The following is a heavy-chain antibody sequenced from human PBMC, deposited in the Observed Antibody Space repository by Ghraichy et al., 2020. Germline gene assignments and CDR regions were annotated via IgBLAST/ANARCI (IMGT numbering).Heavy chain of an antibody. D-gene: IGHD3/OR15-3a*01. V-gene: IGHV2-5*02. CDR2: IFWDDDT. J-gene: IGHJ3*02. CDR1: GFSLSTPGVGVG. CDR3: AHRRILDIDAFDI. Sequence: SGPTLVKPTQTLTLTCTFSGFSLSTPGVGVGVGWIRQPPGKALEWLALIFWDDDTRYSPSLKSRLTITKDSSKNQMVLRMTNMDPVDTATYFCAHRRILDIDAFDIWGHGTMVTVSS.